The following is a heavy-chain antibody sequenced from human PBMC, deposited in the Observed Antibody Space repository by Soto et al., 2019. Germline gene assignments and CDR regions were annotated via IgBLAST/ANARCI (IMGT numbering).Heavy chain of an antibody. CDR1: ANTFINNY. Sequence: QVQLLQSGAEVKKPGASVRISCKSSANTFINNYINWVRQAPGQGLEWLGVFNPRGGTTRYAQKFQRRVTMTGDTSKRTVFMELSNLKSEDTAVYYCARVYGLVQYDDFWSGYYDYWGQGTRVIVSS. CDR3: ARVYGLVQYDDFWSGYYDY. D-gene: IGHD3-3*01. J-gene: IGHJ4*02. CDR2: FNPRGGTT. V-gene: IGHV1-46*01.